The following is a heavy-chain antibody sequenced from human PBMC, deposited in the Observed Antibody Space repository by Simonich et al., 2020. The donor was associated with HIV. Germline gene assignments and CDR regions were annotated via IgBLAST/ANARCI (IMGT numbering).Heavy chain of an antibody. V-gene: IGHV4-34*01. CDR1: GGSFSSYY. J-gene: IGHJ5*02. CDR2: IYHSGTT. Sequence: QVQLQQWGAGLLKPSETLSLTCAVYGGSFSSYYWGWIRQPPGKGLEWIGEIYHSGTTNYNPSLKSRVTISVDTFKNQFSLKLRSVTAADTAVYYCVRREGFWFDPWGQGTLVTVSS. CDR3: VRREGFWFDP.